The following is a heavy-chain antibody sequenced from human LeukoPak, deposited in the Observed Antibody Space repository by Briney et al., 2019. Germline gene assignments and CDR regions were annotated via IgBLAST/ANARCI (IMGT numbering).Heavy chain of an antibody. CDR1: GGSISSSSYY. CDR3: ARDDSSSWTFDY. V-gene: IGHV4-39*07. D-gene: IGHD6-13*01. CDR2: IYYSGST. Sequence: SETLSLTCTVSGGSISSSSYYWGWIRQPPGKGLEWIGSIYYSGSTYYNPSLKSRVTISVDTSKNQFSLKLSSVTAADTAVYYCARDDSSSWTFDYWGQGTLVTVSS. J-gene: IGHJ4*02.